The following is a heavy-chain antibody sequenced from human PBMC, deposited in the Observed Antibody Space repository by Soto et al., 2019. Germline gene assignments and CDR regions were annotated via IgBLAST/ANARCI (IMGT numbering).Heavy chain of an antibody. CDR2: INPSGGST. Sequence: ASVKVSCKASGYTFTSYYIHWLRQAPGQGLEWMGLINPSGGSTSYAQKFQGRVTMTRDTSTSTVYMELSSLRSEDTAVYYCARDRGSGSYGPYGMDVWGQGTTVTVSS. J-gene: IGHJ6*02. CDR3: ARDRGSGSYGPYGMDV. V-gene: IGHV1-46*01. D-gene: IGHD3-10*01. CDR1: GYTFTSYY.